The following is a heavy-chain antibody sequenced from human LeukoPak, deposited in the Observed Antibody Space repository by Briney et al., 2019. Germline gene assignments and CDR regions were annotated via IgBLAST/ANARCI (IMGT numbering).Heavy chain of an antibody. CDR3: AKDLAVADFDY. J-gene: IGHJ4*02. V-gene: IGHV3-74*03. Sequence: GSLRLSCAASGFTFSSYWMHWVRQAPGKGLVWVSRINSDGSSTTYADSVKGRFTISRDNAKNTLYLQMNSLRAEDTAVYYCAKDLAVADFDYWGQGTLVTVSS. D-gene: IGHD6-19*01. CDR2: INSDGSST. CDR1: GFTFSSYW.